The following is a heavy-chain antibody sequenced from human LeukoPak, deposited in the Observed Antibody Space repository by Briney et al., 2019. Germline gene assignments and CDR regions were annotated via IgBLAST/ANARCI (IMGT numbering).Heavy chain of an antibody. V-gene: IGHV3-74*01. CDR1: GFTFSSYW. CDR2: INSDGSST. J-gene: IGHJ4*02. D-gene: IGHD3-16*02. Sequence: GGSLRLSCAASGFTFSSYWMHWVRQAPGKGLVWVSRINSDGSSTSYADSVKGRFTISRDNAKNTLYLQMNSLRAEDTAVYYCARRSDYVWGDFRYVAAFDSWGQGTLVTVSS. CDR3: ARRSDYVWGDFRYVAAFDS.